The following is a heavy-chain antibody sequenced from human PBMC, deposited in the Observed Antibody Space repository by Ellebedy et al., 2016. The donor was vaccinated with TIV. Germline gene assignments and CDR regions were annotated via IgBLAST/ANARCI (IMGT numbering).Heavy chain of an antibody. D-gene: IGHD4-17*01. J-gene: IGHJ2*01. CDR3: ARWGGGYGDKNFYL. Sequence: PGGSLRLSCAASGFTVSSNYMNWVRQAPGKGLEWVSFIYSGGSAYYADSVKGRFTISRNNSQNTVYLQRNSLRVEDTAVYYCARWGGGYGDKNFYLWGRGTLVTVSS. CDR2: IYSGGSA. CDR1: GFTVSSNY. V-gene: IGHV3-53*01.